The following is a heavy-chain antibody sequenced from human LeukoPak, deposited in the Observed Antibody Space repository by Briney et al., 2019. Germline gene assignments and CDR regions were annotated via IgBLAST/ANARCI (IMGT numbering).Heavy chain of an antibody. V-gene: IGHV4-61*02. CDR2: IYTIRST. D-gene: IGHD5/OR15-5a*01. J-gene: IGHJ3*02. Sequence: PPQTLSLTCMVPGGSTSSGSTYRSSIRQPAGKGLEWIVRIYTIRSTNYNPSLKSRVTISVDRTKNQFSLRLSSVTSSDTAVYYRARYSIVSDAFDIWGQGRMVGVSS. CDR3: ARYSIVSDAFDI. CDR1: GGSTSSGSTY.